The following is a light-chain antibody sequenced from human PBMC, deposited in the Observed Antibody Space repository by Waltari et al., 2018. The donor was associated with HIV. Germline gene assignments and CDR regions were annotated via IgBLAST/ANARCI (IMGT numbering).Light chain of an antibody. V-gene: IGKV1-5*03. CDR2: KAP. CDR1: QSINDW. J-gene: IGKJ1*01. Sequence: DIQVTQSPSTLSASVGDRVTITCRASQSINDWLAWYQQKLGKAPKLLIYKAPTLEAGVPPRFSGSGAGTAFTLTISSLQPDDFATYYCQQYSDYPWTFGQGTKVEIK. CDR3: QQYSDYPWT.